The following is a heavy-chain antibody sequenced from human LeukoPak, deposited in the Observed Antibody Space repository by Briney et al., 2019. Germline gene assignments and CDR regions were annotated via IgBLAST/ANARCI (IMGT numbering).Heavy chain of an antibody. CDR2: INWNSGSK. J-gene: IGHJ4*02. CDR3: ARDHGSGEDY. V-gene: IGHV3-9*01. CDR1: GFTFDDYA. Sequence: PGRSLRLSCAASGFTFDDYAIHWVRQGPGKGLEWVSGINWNSGSKHYADSVKGRFTISRDNAKNSLYLQMNSLRAEDTAVYYCARDHGSGEDYWGQGTLVTVSS. D-gene: IGHD3-10*01.